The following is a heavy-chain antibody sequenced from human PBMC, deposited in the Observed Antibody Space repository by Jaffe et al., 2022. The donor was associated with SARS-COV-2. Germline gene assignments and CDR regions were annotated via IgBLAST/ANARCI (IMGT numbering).Heavy chain of an antibody. Sequence: QVQLQQWGAGLLKPSETLSLTCAVYGGSFSGYYWSWIRQPPGKGLEWIGEINHSGSTNYNPSLKSRVTISVDTSKNQFSLKLSSVTAADTAVYYCARGKWPAPGRFDPWGQGTLVTVSS. CDR1: GGSFSGYY. J-gene: IGHJ5*02. CDR2: INHSGST. D-gene: IGHD3-10*01. V-gene: IGHV4-34*01. CDR3: ARGKWPAPGRFDP.